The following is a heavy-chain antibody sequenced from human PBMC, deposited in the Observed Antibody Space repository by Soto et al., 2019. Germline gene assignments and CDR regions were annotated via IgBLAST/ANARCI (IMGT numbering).Heavy chain of an antibody. CDR1: VGTFISYA. V-gene: IGHV1-69*01. CDR3: ARDPDFIAAADNWFDP. D-gene: IGHD6-13*01. J-gene: IGHJ5*02. CDR2: IIPIFGTA. Sequence: SVKVSCQASVGTFISYAISWLRQAPGQGLEWMGGIIPIFGTANYAQKFQGRVTITADESTSTAYMELSSLRSEDTAVYYCARDPDFIAAADNWFDPWGQGTLVTV.